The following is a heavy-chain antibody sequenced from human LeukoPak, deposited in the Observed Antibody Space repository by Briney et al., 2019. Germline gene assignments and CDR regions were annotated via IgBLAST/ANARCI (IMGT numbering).Heavy chain of an antibody. Sequence: SETLSLTCAVYGGSFSGYYWSWIRQPPGKGLEWIGEINHSGSTYYNLSLKSRVTISVDTSKNQFSLKLSSVTAADTAVYYCARAYDYYDSSGYFFDYWGQGTLVTVSS. V-gene: IGHV4-34*01. D-gene: IGHD3-22*01. CDR2: INHSGST. J-gene: IGHJ4*02. CDR1: GGSFSGYY. CDR3: ARAYDYYDSSGYFFDY.